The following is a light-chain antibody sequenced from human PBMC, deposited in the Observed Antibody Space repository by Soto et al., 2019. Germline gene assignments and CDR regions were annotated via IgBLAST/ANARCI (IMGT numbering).Light chain of an antibody. CDR1: QSVDSY. V-gene: IGKV3-11*01. J-gene: IGKJ1*01. CDR2: DAS. Sequence: EIVLTQSPATLSLSPGERATLSCRASQSVDSYLAWYQQKPGQAPKLLIYDASNRATGIPARFSGSESGTDFTLTISSREPEDFAVYYCQQRSNWPWTFGQGTKVGIK. CDR3: QQRSNWPWT.